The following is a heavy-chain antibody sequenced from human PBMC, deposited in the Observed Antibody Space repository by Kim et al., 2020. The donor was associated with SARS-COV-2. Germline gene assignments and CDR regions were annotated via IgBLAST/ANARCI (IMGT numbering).Heavy chain of an antibody. V-gene: IGHV3-33*06. J-gene: IGHJ4*02. CDR3: AKDFSSGYYEVSY. D-gene: IGHD3-22*01. Sequence: YADSVKARFTISRDNSKNTLYLQMNSLRAEDTAVYYCAKDFSSGYYEVSYWGQGTLVTVSS.